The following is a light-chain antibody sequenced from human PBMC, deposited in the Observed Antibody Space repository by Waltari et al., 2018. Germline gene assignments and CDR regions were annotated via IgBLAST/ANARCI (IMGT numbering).Light chain of an antibody. J-gene: IGLJ2*01. CDR2: EVD. V-gene: IGLV2-23*02. CDR3: CAYVGGGSLVL. Sequence: QSALSQPASVSGSLGQSITISCTGSSSDIGSKKFVSWYQQHPGKAPKIMMYEVDKLPSGLADRFSGSKSGNPASLTISGLQPEDEADYYCCAYVGGGSLVLFGGGTKLTVL. CDR1: SSDIGSKKF.